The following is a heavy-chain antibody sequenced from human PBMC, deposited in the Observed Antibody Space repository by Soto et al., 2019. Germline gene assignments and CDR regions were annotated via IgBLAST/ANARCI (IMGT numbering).Heavy chain of an antibody. Sequence: QVQLVQSGAEVKRPGSSVKVSCKASGGTFSSYTISWVRQAPGQGLEWMGRIIPILGIANYAQKFQGRVTITADKSTSTAYMELSSLRSEDTAVYYCARDIVVVPGSVWGQGTTVTVSS. J-gene: IGHJ6*02. CDR3: ARDIVVVPGSV. CDR2: IIPILGIA. CDR1: GGTFSSYT. D-gene: IGHD2-2*01. V-gene: IGHV1-69*08.